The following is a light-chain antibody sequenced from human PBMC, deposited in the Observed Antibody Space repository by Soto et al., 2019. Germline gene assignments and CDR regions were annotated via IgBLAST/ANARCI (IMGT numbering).Light chain of an antibody. CDR1: QSLGGN. V-gene: IGKV3-15*01. Sequence: EIVMTQSPATLSVSPGDTATLSCRASQSLGGNLAWYQQKPGQAPRLLIYGASTKATDMPGRFSGRGSGTEFTLTISSLQSEDFAVYYCQQYRNWPRTFGQGTKVDIK. CDR2: GAS. CDR3: QQYRNWPRT. J-gene: IGKJ1*01.